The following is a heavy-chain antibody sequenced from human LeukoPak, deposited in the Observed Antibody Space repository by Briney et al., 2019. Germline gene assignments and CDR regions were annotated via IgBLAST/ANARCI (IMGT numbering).Heavy chain of an antibody. CDR2: IYSGGST. CDR3: ARIPAVAGLEVWFDP. Sequence: GGSLRLSCAASGFTVSSNYMSWVRQAPGKGLEWVSVIYSGGSTYYADSVKGRFTISRDNSKNTLYLQMNSLRAEDTAVYYCARIPAVAGLEVWFDPWGQGTLVTVSS. V-gene: IGHV3-66*01. D-gene: IGHD6-19*01. CDR1: GFTVSSNY. J-gene: IGHJ5*02.